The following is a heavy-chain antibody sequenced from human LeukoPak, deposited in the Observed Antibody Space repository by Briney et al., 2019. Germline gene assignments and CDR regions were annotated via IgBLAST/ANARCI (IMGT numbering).Heavy chain of an antibody. Sequence: GRSLRLSCAASEFTFSSYGMHWVRQAPGEGLEWVAVIWYDGSNKYYADSVKGRFTISRDNSKNTLYLQMNSLRAEDTAVYYCARGGVATIGIDYWGQGTLVTVSS. CDR1: EFTFSSYG. CDR2: IWYDGSNK. D-gene: IGHD5-12*01. J-gene: IGHJ4*02. CDR3: ARGGVATIGIDY. V-gene: IGHV3-33*01.